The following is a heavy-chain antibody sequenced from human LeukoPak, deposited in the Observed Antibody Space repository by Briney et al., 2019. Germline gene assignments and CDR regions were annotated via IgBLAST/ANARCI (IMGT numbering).Heavy chain of an antibody. CDR2: IYSGGST. J-gene: IGHJ4*02. Sequence: GGSLRLSCAASGFTVSSNYMSWVRQAPGKGLEWVSVIYSGGSTYYADSVKGRFTISRDNSKNTLYLQMNSLRAEDTAVYYCARGGGELLQDYFDYWGQGTLVTVSS. D-gene: IGHD1-26*01. CDR3: ARGGGELLQDYFDY. CDR1: GFTVSSNY. V-gene: IGHV3-53*01.